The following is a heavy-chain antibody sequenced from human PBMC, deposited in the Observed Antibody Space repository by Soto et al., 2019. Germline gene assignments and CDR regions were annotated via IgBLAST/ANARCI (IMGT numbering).Heavy chain of an antibody. CDR1: GASIISNDW. CDR3: ARANLRSGWTFDH. D-gene: IGHD6-19*01. V-gene: IGHV4-4*02. Sequence: PSETLSPTCSVCGASIISNDWWLWIRQTPGKGLELIGEIFHSGRTNYSPSFKSRVTISVDTSKSQFSLEMASVTAADTAVYYCARANLRSGWTFDHWGQGSPVTVSS. CDR2: IFHSGRT. J-gene: IGHJ4*02.